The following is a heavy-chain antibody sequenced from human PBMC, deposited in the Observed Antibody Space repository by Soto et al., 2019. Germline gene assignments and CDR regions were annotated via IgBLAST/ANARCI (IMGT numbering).Heavy chain of an antibody. CDR2: VYSSGTT. CDR3: ARDIGSYAYAEGY. CDR1: GGSINSYL. V-gene: IGHV4-4*07. D-gene: IGHD2-2*01. J-gene: IGHJ4*02. Sequence: SETLSLTCIVSGGSINSYLWSWIRQPAGKGLEWIGRVYSSGTTDYNPSLNSRATMSVETSKNQFSLKLTSVTAADTAVYYCARDIGSYAYAEGYCGQGIQVTFSS.